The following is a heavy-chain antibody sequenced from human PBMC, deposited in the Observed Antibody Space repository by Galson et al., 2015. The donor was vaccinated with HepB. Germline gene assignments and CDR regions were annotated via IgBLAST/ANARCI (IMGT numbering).Heavy chain of an antibody. CDR2: INPSGGTT. V-gene: IGHV1-46*01. J-gene: IGHJ6*02. CDR3: ARYCSSTSCYTDGMDV. D-gene: IGHD2-2*02. Sequence: SVKVSCKASGYTFTSYYMHWVRQAPGQGLEWMGIINPSGGTTNYAQRFQGRVTMTRDTSTSTVFMELSSLRSEDTAVYYCARYCSSTSCYTDGMDVWDQGTTVTVSS. CDR1: GYTFTSYY.